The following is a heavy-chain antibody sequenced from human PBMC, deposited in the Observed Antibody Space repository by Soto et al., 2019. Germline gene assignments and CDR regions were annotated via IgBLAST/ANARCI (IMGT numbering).Heavy chain of an antibody. Sequence: QVQLVESGGGVVQPGRSLRLSCAASGFTFSSYAMHWVRQAPGKGLECVAVISYDGSNKYYADSVKGRFTISRDNSKNSLYLQMKSLRAEDTAVYYCARDPPYYCSGSYYFRAPIFYYCGQGTLVTVSS. J-gene: IGHJ4*02. CDR1: GFTFSSYA. CDR3: ARDPPYYCSGSYYFRAPIFYY. D-gene: IGHD3-10*01. CDR2: ISYDGSNK. V-gene: IGHV3-30-3*01.